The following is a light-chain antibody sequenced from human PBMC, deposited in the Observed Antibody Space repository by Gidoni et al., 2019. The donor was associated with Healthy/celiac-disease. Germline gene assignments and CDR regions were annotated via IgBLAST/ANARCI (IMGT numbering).Light chain of an antibody. CDR2: GAS. Sequence: DIVLTPSPGTLSLSPGERATLSCRASQSVSSSYLAWYQQKPGQAPRLRIYGASSRATGIPDRFSVSGSGTDFTLTISRLEPEDFAVYYCQQYGSSPPLFTFGPGTKVDIK. CDR1: QSVSSSY. CDR3: QQYGSSPPLFT. V-gene: IGKV3-20*01. J-gene: IGKJ3*01.